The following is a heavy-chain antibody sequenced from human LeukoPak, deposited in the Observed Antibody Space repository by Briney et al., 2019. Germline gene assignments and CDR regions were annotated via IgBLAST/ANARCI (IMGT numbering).Heavy chain of an antibody. CDR1: GFTFSGHS. V-gene: IGHV3-72*01. Sequence: PGGSLRLSCAASGFTFSGHSMDWVRQAPGKGLEWVGRIRNKVNSYTTEYAASVKGRFTISRDDSKNSLFLQTNSLKTEDTAVYYCARVPYSSAWLDYWGQGTLVTVSS. D-gene: IGHD6-25*01. J-gene: IGHJ4*02. CDR2: IRNKVNSYTT. CDR3: ARVPYSSAWLDY.